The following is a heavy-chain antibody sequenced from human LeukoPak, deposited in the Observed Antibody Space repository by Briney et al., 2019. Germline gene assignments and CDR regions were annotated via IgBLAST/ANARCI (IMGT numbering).Heavy chain of an antibody. CDR3: ASAHYGSGSYYQEGWFDP. V-gene: IGHV4-30-2*01. J-gene: IGHJ5*02. D-gene: IGHD3-10*01. CDR2: IYHSGST. CDR1: GGSISSGGYS. Sequence: SETLSLTCAVSGGSISSGGYSWSWIRQPPGEGLEWIGYIYHSGSTYYNPSLKSRVTISVDRSKNQFSLKLSSVTAADTAVYYCASAHYGSGSYYQEGWFDPWGQGTLVTVSS.